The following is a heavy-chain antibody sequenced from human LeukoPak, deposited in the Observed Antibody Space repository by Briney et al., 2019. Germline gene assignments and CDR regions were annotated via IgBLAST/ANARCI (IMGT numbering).Heavy chain of an antibody. CDR2: IYYSGST. CDR3: ARDVVVATFQHNN. J-gene: IGHJ4*02. CDR1: GGSISSYY. Sequence: SETLSLTCTVSGGSISSYYWSWIRQPPGKGLEWIGYIYYSGSTDYNPSLKSRVTISVDTSKNQFSLKLTSVTAADTAVYYCARDVVVATFQHNNWGQGTLVTVSS. D-gene: IGHD5-12*01. V-gene: IGHV4-59*01.